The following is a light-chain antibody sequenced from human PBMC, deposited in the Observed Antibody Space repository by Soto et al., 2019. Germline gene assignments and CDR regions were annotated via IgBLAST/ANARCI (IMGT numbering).Light chain of an antibody. CDR2: AAS. CDR3: QQSYSTSCT. CDR1: QSISNY. J-gene: IGKJ5*01. Sequence: DIQMTQSPSSLSASVGDRVTITCRASQSISNYLNWYQQKPGKAPKLLIYAASSLQSGVPSRFSSSGSGTDFTLTISSLQPEDFATYYCQQSYSTSCTFGQGTRLEIK. V-gene: IGKV1-39*01.